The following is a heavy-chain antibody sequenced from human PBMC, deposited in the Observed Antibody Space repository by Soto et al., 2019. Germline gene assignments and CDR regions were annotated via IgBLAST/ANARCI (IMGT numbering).Heavy chain of an antibody. Sequence: ASVKVSCKASGYTFTSYAMHWVRQAPGQRLEWMGWINAGNGNTKYSQKFQGRVTITRDTSASTAYMELSSLRSEDTAVYYCARDRWYCSSTSCYYYYYYGMDVWGQGTTVTVS. CDR1: GYTFTSYA. CDR3: ARDRWYCSSTSCYYYYYYGMDV. CDR2: INAGNGNT. D-gene: IGHD2-2*01. J-gene: IGHJ6*02. V-gene: IGHV1-3*01.